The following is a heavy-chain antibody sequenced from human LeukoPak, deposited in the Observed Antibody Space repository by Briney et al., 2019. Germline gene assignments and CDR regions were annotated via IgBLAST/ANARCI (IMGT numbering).Heavy chain of an antibody. CDR3: ARDASPYDSSGYYDAFDI. CDR2: IKRDGGEI. J-gene: IGHJ3*02. CDR1: RFTPSSYW. Sequence: GGSLRLSPAASRFTPSSYWMIWVRQAPREGLGWGANIKRDGGEIYYVDSVKGRFTSSRDNAKHSLYLQMNSLRVEDTAVYHCARDASPYDSSGYYDAFDIWGQGTMVTVSS. D-gene: IGHD3-22*01. V-gene: IGHV3-7*01.